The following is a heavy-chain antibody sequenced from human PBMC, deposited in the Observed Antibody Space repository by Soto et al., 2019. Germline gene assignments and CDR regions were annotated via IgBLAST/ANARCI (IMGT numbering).Heavy chain of an antibody. CDR3: VAQNNGWYEY. V-gene: IGHV3-23*01. J-gene: IGHJ4*02. CDR1: GFTFNNYA. CDR2: ISGSGSNT. D-gene: IGHD6-19*01. Sequence: QLLESGGGLVQPGGSLRLSCAASGFTFNNYAMTWVRQAPGKGLEWVSIISGSGSNTCYTDSVEGRFTISRDNSKNTVDLLMNNLRAEDTAVYYCVAQNNGWYEYWGQGTLVTVSS.